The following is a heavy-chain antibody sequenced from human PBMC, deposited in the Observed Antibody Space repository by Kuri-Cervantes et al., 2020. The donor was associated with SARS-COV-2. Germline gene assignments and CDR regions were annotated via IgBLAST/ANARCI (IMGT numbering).Heavy chain of an antibody. V-gene: IGHV1-2*02. CDR3: AREGEYQLLYSSGIYYYGMDV. CDR1: GYTFTGYY. CDR2: ISPNSGGT. D-gene: IGHD2-2*02. Sequence: ASVKVSCKASGYTFTGYYMHWVRQAPGQGLEWMGWISPNSGGTNYAQKFQGRVTMTRDTSISTAYMELSRLRSDDTAVYYCAREGEYQLLYSSGIYYYGMDVWGQGTTVTVSS. J-gene: IGHJ6*02.